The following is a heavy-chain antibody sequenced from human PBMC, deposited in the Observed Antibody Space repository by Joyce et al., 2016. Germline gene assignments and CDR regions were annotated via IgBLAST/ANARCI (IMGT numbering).Heavy chain of an antibody. D-gene: IGHD3-3*01. CDR2: VSGNNGHT. J-gene: IGHJ3*02. CDR3: ARQEYDVWTGADPLDI. Sequence: QGHLVQSGGEVKRPGASVRVSCKASGYSFVSYGISWVRQAPGQGLEWMGWVSGNNGHTKYNEKFKGRLAVTTVASSSTAYMELRSLRSYDTAVYFCARQEYDVWTGADPLDIWGQGTVVTVSS. V-gene: IGHV1-18*04. CDR1: GYSFVSYG.